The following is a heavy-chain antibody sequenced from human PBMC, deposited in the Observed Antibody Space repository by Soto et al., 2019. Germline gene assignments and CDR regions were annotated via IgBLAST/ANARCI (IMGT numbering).Heavy chain of an antibody. V-gene: IGHV3-23*01. CDR2: VNNGGGGT. J-gene: IGHJ4*02. Sequence: GGSLRLSCAASGFTFSNYAMSWVRQAPGKGPEWISTVNNGGGGTYYADSVKGRFTISRDNSKNTLYLQVSSLRAEDTAVYYCAKERLGRGIDYWGQGILVTVSS. D-gene: IGHD3-10*01. CDR3: AKERLGRGIDY. CDR1: GFTFSNYA.